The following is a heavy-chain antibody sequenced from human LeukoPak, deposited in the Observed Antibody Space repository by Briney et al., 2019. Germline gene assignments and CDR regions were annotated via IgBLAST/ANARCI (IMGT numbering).Heavy chain of an antibody. CDR3: AKGGRWTGQDAYGY. Sequence: GGSLRLSCAASGFTFSSYGMHWVRQAPGKGLEWVAVVSYDGSNKYYADSVKGRFTISRDNSKNTLYLQMNSLRAEDTAVYYCAKGGRWTGQDAYGYWGQGTLVAVSS. CDR2: VSYDGSNK. J-gene: IGHJ4*02. D-gene: IGHD3-10*01. V-gene: IGHV3-30*18. CDR1: GFTFSSYG.